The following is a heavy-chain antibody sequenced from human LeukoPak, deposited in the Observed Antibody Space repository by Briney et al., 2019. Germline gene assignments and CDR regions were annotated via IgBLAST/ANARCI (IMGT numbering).Heavy chain of an antibody. V-gene: IGHV3-15*01. Sequence: PGGSLRLSCAASGFTFSNAWMSWVRQAPGKGLEWVGRIKSKTDGGTTDYAAPVKGRFTISRDDSKNTLYLQMNSLKTEDTAVYYCTTPFTTVTIWYFDPWGQGTLVTVSS. D-gene: IGHD4-17*01. J-gene: IGHJ5*02. CDR2: IKSKTDGGTT. CDR3: TTPFTTVTIWYFDP. CDR1: GFTFSNAW.